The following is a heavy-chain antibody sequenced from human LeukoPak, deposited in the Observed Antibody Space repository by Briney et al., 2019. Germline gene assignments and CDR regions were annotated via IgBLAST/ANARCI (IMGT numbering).Heavy chain of an antibody. J-gene: IGHJ4*02. D-gene: IGHD4-17*01. Sequence: SETLSLTCTVSGGSISSYYWGWIRQPPGKGPEWIGSMYYSGSTYYNSSLKSRVTISLDTSKNQFALKLSSVTAADTAVYYCARHVTLDYGDYYFDYWGQGTLVTASS. CDR2: MYYSGST. V-gene: IGHV4-39*01. CDR3: ARHVTLDYGDYYFDY. CDR1: GGSISSYY.